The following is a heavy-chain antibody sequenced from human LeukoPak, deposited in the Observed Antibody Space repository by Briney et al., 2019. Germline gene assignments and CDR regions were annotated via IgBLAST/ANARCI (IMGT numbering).Heavy chain of an antibody. J-gene: IGHJ5*02. CDR3: ARGREGQEGFWFDP. CDR1: GYTFTDYY. Sequence: ASVKVSCMAFGYTFTDYYIHWVRQAPGQGLEWLGMISPTSDTTSYLQKFQGRVTMTRDTSTSTVHMELSSLRPEDTAVYYCARGREGQEGFWFDPWGQGTLVTVSS. CDR2: ISPTSDTT. V-gene: IGHV1-46*01.